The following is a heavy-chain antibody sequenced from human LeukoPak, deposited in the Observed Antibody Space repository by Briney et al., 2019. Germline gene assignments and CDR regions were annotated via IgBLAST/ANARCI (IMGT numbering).Heavy chain of an antibody. J-gene: IGHJ4*02. D-gene: IGHD6-19*01. CDR1: GDTFSNYV. CDR2: ITPMFGST. CDR3: AKDGDSSSGHCDY. V-gene: IGHV1-69*13. Sequence: SVKVSCKASGDTFSNYVISWFRQAPGQRPEWMGGITPMFGSTYFTQKFQGRVTFTADDSTTTAYMELSSLKFEDTAVYYCAKDGDSSSGHCDYWGQGTLVTVSS.